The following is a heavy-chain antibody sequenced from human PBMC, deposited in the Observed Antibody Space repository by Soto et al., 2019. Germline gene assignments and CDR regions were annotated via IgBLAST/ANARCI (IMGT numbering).Heavy chain of an antibody. V-gene: IGHV4-30-2*01. J-gene: IGHJ5*02. Sequence: QLQLQESGSGLVKPSQTLSLTCAVSGGSISSGGDSWSWIRQPPGKGLEWIGYIHHSGSTYYNPSLKSRVPISVDRSKIQLSLRLTSVTAADTAVYYCAREGSASSWYEGWFDPWGQGILVTVSS. CDR1: GGSISSGGDS. CDR3: AREGSASSWYEGWFDP. CDR2: IHHSGST. D-gene: IGHD6-13*01.